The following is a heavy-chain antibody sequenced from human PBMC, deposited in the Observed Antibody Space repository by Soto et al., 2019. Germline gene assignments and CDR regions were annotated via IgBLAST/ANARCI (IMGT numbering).Heavy chain of an antibody. CDR1: GFTFDDYA. J-gene: IGHJ3*02. D-gene: IGHD5-12*01. CDR3: AKDSGYDFLDAFDI. CDR2: ISWNSGSI. Sequence: EVQLVESGGGLVQPGRSLRLSCAASGFTFDDYAMHWVRQAPGKGLEWVSGISWNSGSIGYADSVKGRFTISRVNAKNSLYLQMNSLRAEDTALYYCAKDSGYDFLDAFDIWGQGTMVTVSS. V-gene: IGHV3-9*01.